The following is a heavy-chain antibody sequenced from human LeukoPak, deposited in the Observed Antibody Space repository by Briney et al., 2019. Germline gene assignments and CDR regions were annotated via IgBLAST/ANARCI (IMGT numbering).Heavy chain of an antibody. CDR3: FREGGD. CDR2: INIDERIT. V-gene: IGHV3-74*01. Sequence: GGSLRLSCAASGFIFSTQRMHWVRQAPGKGLVWVSYINIDERITGYADSVKGRFTISRDNAKNTLHLQMNSLRAEDTAIYYCFREGGDWGQGTLVTVSS. D-gene: IGHD3-10*01. J-gene: IGHJ4*02. CDR1: GFIFSTQR.